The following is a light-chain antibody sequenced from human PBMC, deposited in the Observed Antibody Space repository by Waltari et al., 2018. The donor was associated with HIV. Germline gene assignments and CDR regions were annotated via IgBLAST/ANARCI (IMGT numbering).Light chain of an antibody. Sequence: SMLTQPPSVSGAPGQRVTISCTGSSSNLGAGYRVHWYQQGPGTCPKHLIYHITDRPSAVPDAFYGCRSGTSACLANSGRQAEDEAEYSCQFYGDRLDDSKVFGGGTKVSVL. CDR2: HIT. J-gene: IGLJ2*01. V-gene: IGLV1-40*01. CDR3: QFYGDRLDDSKV. CDR1: SSNLGAGYR.